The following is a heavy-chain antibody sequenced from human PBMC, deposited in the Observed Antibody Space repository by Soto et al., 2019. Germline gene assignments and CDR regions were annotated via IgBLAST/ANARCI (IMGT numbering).Heavy chain of an antibody. J-gene: IGHJ3*02. CDR3: ARTWADDYGDYHAFDI. D-gene: IGHD4-17*01. CDR1: GFTFSSYS. CDR2: ISSSSSYI. Sequence: GGSLRLSCAASGFTFSSYSMNWVRQAPGKGLEWVSSISSSSSYIYYADSVKGRFTISRDNAKNSLYLQMNSLRAEDTAVYYCARTWADDYGDYHAFDIWGQGTMVTVSS. V-gene: IGHV3-21*01.